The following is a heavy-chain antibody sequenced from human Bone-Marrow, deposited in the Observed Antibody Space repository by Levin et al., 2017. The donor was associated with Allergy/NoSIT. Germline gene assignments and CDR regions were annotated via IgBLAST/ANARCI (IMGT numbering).Heavy chain of an antibody. CDR3: ARDKNTMTPGFHYYYYMDV. V-gene: IGHV3-53*01. CDR2: ISSGGGT. Sequence: GGSLRLSCAVSGFTVSSNYMSWVRQPPGKGLEWVSVISSGGGTFYADSVKGRFTISRDNSKNTLFLQMNSLRAEDTAVYYRARDKNTMTPGFHYYYYMDVWGKGTTVTVSS. J-gene: IGHJ6*03. CDR1: GFTVSSNY. D-gene: IGHD2/OR15-2a*01.